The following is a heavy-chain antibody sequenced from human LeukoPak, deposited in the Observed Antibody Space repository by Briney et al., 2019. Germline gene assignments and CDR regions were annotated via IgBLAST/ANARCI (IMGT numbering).Heavy chain of an antibody. J-gene: IGHJ4*02. CDR2: INHSGST. CDR1: GGSISSYY. CDR3: ATGRSIRYFDY. Sequence: SETLSLTCTVSGGSISSYYWSWIRQPPGKGLEWIGEINHSGSTNYNPSLKSRVTISVDTSKSQFSLKLSSATAADTAVYYCATGRSIRYFDYWGQGTLLTVSS. D-gene: IGHD3-9*01. V-gene: IGHV4-59*12.